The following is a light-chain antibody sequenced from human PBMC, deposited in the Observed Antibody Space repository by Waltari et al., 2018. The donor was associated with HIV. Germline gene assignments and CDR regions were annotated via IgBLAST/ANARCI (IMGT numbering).Light chain of an antibody. Sequence: DIQMTQPPSPLPASVGDTATHTCRARQNIRTSLAWYQQKPGRSPTLLIYKASALESEVPPRFSGTGSGTEFNLTISGLTSGDFATYYCQQYEGDTRTFGQGTAVE. V-gene: IGKV1-5*03. J-gene: IGKJ1*01. CDR2: KAS. CDR3: QQYEGDTRT. CDR1: QNIRTS.